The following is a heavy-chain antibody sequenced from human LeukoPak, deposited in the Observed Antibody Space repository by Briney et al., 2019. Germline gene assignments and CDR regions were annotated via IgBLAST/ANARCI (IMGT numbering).Heavy chain of an antibody. D-gene: IGHD2-15*01. V-gene: IGHV4-39*07. Sequence: PSETLSLTCTVSGGSISSSSYYWGWIRQPPGKGLEWIGSIYYSGSTYYNPSLKSRVTISVDRSKNQLSLKLSSVTAADTAVYYCARETPLAQGGPSFDYWGQGTLVTVSS. CDR2: IYYSGST. CDR1: GGSISSSSYY. CDR3: ARETPLAQGGPSFDY. J-gene: IGHJ4*02.